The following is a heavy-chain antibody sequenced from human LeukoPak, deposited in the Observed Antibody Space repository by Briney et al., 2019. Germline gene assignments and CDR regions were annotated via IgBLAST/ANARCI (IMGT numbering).Heavy chain of an antibody. CDR2: TYYRSKWYN. D-gene: IGHD6-13*01. J-gene: IGHJ4*02. Sequence: SQTLSLTCAISGDSVSSNSAAWNWIRQSPSRGLEWLGRTYYRSKWYNDYAVSVKSRVTINPDTSKNQFSLQLNSVTPEDTAVYYCARAWDIAAAGTGFDYWGQGTLVTVSS. CDR3: ARAWDIAAAGTGFDY. V-gene: IGHV6-1*01. CDR1: GDSVSSNSAA.